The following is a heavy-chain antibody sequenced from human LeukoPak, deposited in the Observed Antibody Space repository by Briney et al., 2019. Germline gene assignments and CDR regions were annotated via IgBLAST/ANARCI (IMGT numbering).Heavy chain of an antibody. CDR2: IYYSGST. J-gene: IGHJ4*02. CDR3: AGQSIAAHVDY. Sequence: SETLSLTCTVSGGSISSHYWSWIRQPPGKGLEWIGYIYYSGSTNYNPSLKSRVTISVDTSKNQFSLKLSSVTAAGTAVYYCAGQSIAAHVDYWGQGTLVTVSS. D-gene: IGHD6-6*01. V-gene: IGHV4-59*11. CDR1: GGSISSHY.